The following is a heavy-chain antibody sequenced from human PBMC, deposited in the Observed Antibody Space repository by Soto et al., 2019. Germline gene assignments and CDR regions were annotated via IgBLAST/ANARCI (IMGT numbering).Heavy chain of an antibody. CDR3: ASYDFGGVTQFSGMDV. V-gene: IGHV5-10-1*01. D-gene: IGHD3-3*01. J-gene: IGHJ6*04. CDR2: IDPSDSYT. CDR1: GYSFTSYW. Sequence: GESLKISCKGSGYSFTSYWISWVRQMPGKGLEWMGRIDPSDSYTNYSPSFQGHVTISADKSISTAYLQWSSLKASDTAMYYCASYDFGGVTQFSGMDVWGKGTRFTVSS.